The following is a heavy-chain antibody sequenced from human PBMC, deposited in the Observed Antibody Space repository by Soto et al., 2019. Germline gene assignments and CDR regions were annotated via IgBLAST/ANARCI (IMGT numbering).Heavy chain of an antibody. V-gene: IGHV3-30*18. J-gene: IGHJ6*03. CDR3: EKENEGLNLGERVREYYYYYYMDV. Sequence: GGSLRLSCAASGFTFSSYGMHWVRQAPGKGLEWVAVISYDGSNKYYADSVKGRFTISRDNSKNTLYLQMNSLRAEETAVYYCEKENEGLNLGERVREYYYYYYMDVWGKXTTVTVSS. CDR2: ISYDGSNK. CDR1: GFTFSSYG. D-gene: IGHD3-16*01.